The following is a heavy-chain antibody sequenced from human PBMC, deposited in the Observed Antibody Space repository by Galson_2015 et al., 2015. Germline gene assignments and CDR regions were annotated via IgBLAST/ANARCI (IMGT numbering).Heavy chain of an antibody. Sequence: SLRLSCAASGFTFSSYGMHWVRQAPGKGLEWVAVISYDGSNKYYADSVKGRFTISRDNSKNTLYLQMNSLRAEDTAVYYCAKDLKRLRHYYGMDVWGQGTTVTVSS. CDR2: ISYDGSNK. V-gene: IGHV3-30*18. CDR1: GFTFSSYG. CDR3: AKDLKRLRHYYGMDV. J-gene: IGHJ6*02. D-gene: IGHD4-17*01.